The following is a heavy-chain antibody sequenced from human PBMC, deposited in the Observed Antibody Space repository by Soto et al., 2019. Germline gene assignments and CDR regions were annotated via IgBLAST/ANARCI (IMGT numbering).Heavy chain of an antibody. V-gene: IGHV3-23*01. D-gene: IGHD3-10*01. CDR2: ISGSGGSI. J-gene: IGHJ4*02. CDR1: GFTFSSYA. CDR3: AKAQSNYYGSGSHFDY. Sequence: EVQLLASGGGLVQPGGSLRLSCAASGFTFSSYAMSWVRQAPGKGLEWVSAISGSGGSIYYADSVKGRFTISRDNSKNSLYLQMNSMRDEDTAVYYCAKAQSNYYGSGSHFDYWGQGTLVNVFS.